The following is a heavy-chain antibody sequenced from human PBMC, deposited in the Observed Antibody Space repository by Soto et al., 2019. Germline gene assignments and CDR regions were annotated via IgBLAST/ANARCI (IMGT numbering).Heavy chain of an antibody. CDR2: ISSSGSTI. D-gene: IGHD2-2*01. J-gene: IGHJ6*02. V-gene: IGHV3-11*01. CDR1: GFTFSDYY. CDR3: ARDQSDCSSTSCYPKNYNYYYGMDV. Sequence: GGSLSLSCAASGFTFSDYYMSWIRQAPGKGLEWVSYISSSGSTIYYADSVKGRFTISRDNAKNSLYLQMNSLRAEDTAVYYCARDQSDCSSTSCYPKNYNYYYGMDVWGQGTTVTVSS.